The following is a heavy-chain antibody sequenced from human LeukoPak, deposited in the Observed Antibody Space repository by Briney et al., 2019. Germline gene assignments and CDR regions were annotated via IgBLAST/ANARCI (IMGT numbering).Heavy chain of an antibody. J-gene: IGHJ4*02. Sequence: GASLRLSCVASGFTFTNYAMSWGRQAPGKGLEWVSAITGSDGSSYYADSVKGRFTISRDNSKNTLYLQVNSLRAEDTAVYYCAKWGDYDILTGYYVPDYWGQGTLVTVSS. CDR1: GFTFTNYA. CDR2: ITGSDGSS. CDR3: AKWGDYDILTGYYVPDY. V-gene: IGHV3-23*01. D-gene: IGHD3-9*01.